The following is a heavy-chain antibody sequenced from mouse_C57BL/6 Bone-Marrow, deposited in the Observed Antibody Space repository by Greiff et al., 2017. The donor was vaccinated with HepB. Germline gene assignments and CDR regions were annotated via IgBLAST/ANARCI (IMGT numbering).Heavy chain of an antibody. V-gene: IGHV5-12*01. J-gene: IGHJ2*01. CDR2: ISNGGGST. D-gene: IGHD1-1*02. CDR1: GFTFSDYY. CDR3: AREGLLWIDY. Sequence: EVKLVESGGGLVQPGGSLKLSCAASGFTFSDYYMYWVRQTPEKRLEWVAYISNGGGSTYYPDTVKGRFTISRDNAKNTLYLQMSRLKSEDTAMYYCAREGLLWIDYWGQGTTLTVSS.